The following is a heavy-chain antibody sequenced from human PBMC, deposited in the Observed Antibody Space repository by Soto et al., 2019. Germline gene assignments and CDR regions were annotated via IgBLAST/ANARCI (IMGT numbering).Heavy chain of an antibody. CDR2: IYSSGST. V-gene: IGHV4-61*01. CDR1: GDSASSDSYY. CDR3: ARDIRGYSRAFDY. D-gene: IGHD5-18*01. J-gene: IGHJ4*02. Sequence: PSETLSLTCTVSGDSASSDSYYWTWIRQPPGKGLEWIGYIYSSGSTNYNPSLKSRVAISLDTSSNQFSLELTSVTAADTAIYYCARDIRGYSRAFDYWGQGTLVTVSS.